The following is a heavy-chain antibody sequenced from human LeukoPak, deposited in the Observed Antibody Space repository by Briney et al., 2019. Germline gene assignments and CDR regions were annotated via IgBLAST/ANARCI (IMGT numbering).Heavy chain of an antibody. V-gene: IGHV3-7*03. CDR3: ARVGGWLQVYFDY. D-gene: IGHD6-19*01. Sequence: GGSLRLFCAASGFTFSSYWMSWVRRAPGKGLEWVANIKEDGSEKYYVDSVKGRFTISRDNAKNLLYLQVNSLRAEDTAVYYCARVGGWLQVYFDYWGQGTLVTVSS. CDR1: GFTFSSYW. CDR2: IKEDGSEK. J-gene: IGHJ4*02.